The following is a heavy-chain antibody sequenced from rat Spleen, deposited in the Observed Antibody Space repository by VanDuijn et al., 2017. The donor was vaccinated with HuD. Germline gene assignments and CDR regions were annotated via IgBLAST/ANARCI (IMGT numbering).Heavy chain of an antibody. CDR1: GSTFTNYW. V-gene: IGHV5-31*01. CDR2: LTNTGGSI. D-gene: IGHD1-9*01. Sequence: EVQLVVTAGGLVTPGWSLKLPCVASGSTFTNYWMSSISQAPGKGLEWVASLTNTGGSIYYPDSVKGRVTISRDNAQNTLYLQMDSLRSEDTATYYCARHGYNSYFDYWGQGVMVTVSS. CDR3: ARHGYNSYFDY. J-gene: IGHJ2*01.